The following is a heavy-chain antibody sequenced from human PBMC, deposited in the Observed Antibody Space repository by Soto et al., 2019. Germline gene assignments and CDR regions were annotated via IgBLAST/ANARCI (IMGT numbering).Heavy chain of an antibody. J-gene: IGHJ6*02. CDR2: ISGSGGST. CDR3: AKAASHYDILTGYYPYYYYGMDV. V-gene: IGHV3-23*01. D-gene: IGHD3-9*01. Sequence: GGSLRLSCAASGFTLSSYAMSWVRQAPGKGLEWVSAISGSGGSTYYADSVKGRFTISRDNSKNTLYLQMNSLRAEDTAVYYCAKAASHYDILTGYYPYYYYGMDVWGQGTTVTVSS. CDR1: GFTLSSYA.